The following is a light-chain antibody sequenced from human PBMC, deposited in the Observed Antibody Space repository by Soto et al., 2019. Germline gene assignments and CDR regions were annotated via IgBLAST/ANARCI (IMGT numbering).Light chain of an antibody. CDR2: DVS. CDR3: SSYTSSTTLV. Sequence: QSALTRPAYVSGSPGQSITISCTGTGSDVGGFNYVSWYQQHPGKAPKLMIYDVSDRPSGVSNRFSGSKSGNTASLTISGLQAEDEADYYCSSYTSSTTLVFGTGTKVTVL. V-gene: IGLV2-14*03. J-gene: IGLJ1*01. CDR1: GSDVGGFNY.